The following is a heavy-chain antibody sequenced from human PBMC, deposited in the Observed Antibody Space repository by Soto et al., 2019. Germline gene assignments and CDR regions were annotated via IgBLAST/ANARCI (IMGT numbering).Heavy chain of an antibody. J-gene: IGHJ4*02. CDR3: ARGCGSSSCPLHFDC. CDR2: IRQDGSEK. D-gene: IGHD2-2*01. CDR1: GFTFSTYW. Sequence: EVQLVESGGGLVQPGGSLRLSCAASGFTFSTYWMSWVRQAPGKGLEWVATIRQDGSEKPCVDSVKGRFTIAKDNAKNSVSLQMISLRAEDTAVYFWARGCGSSSCPLHFDCWRQGPLVLVS. V-gene: IGHV3-7*01.